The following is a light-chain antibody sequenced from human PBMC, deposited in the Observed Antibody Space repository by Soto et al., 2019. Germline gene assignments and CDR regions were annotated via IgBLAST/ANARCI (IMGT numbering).Light chain of an antibody. Sequence: QSVLTQPPSVSAAPGQKVTISCSGSSSHIGNNYVSWYQQLPGTAPKLLIYDNNKRPSGIPGRFSGSKSGTSATLGITGLQTGDEADYYCGTWDSSLSAVVFGGGTKLTFL. V-gene: IGLV1-51*01. CDR1: SSHIGNNY. CDR2: DNN. J-gene: IGLJ2*01. CDR3: GTWDSSLSAVV.